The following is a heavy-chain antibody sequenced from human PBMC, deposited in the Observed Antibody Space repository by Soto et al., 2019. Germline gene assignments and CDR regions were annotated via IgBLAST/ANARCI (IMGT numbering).Heavy chain of an antibody. D-gene: IGHD4-17*01. J-gene: IGHJ3*02. CDR3: ATDDTVMVGADSAFDI. CDR1: GGSFNSHS. Sequence: QVQLVQSGADVKKPGSSVRVSCKASGGSFNSHSFSWLRQAPGQGLEGVGTIIPIFNTSTYAERFQGRVTITADASTSTAYMDLSSLTSEDSAVYYCATDDTVMVGADSAFDIWGQGTMVTVSS. CDR2: IIPIFNTS. V-gene: IGHV1-69*18.